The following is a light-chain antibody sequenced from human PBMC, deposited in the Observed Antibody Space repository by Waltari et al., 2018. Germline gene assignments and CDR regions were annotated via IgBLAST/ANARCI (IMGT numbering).Light chain of an antibody. J-gene: IGLJ3*02. V-gene: IGLV2-11*01. Sequence: YQPHPGKSPQLLIVDVNKRPSGLPDRFSGSKSCNTASLTISGLQAEDEADYFCYSYAGTSTWVLGGGTKLTVL. CDR2: DVN. CDR3: YSYAGTSTWV.